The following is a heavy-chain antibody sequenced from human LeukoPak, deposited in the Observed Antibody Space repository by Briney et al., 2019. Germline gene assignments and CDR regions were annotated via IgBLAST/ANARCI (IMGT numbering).Heavy chain of an antibody. J-gene: IGHJ6*03. D-gene: IGHD2-2*01. CDR1: GYTFTGYY. V-gene: IGHV1-2*02. CDR3: AGRRYCSSTSCYRDYYYMDV. Sequence: GASVKVSCKASGYTFTGYYMHWVRQAPGQGLEWMGWINPSSGGTNYAQKFQGRANMTRDTSISTAYMELSRLRSDDTAVYCCAGRRYCSSTSCYRDYYYMDVWGKGTTVTVSS. CDR2: INPSSGGT.